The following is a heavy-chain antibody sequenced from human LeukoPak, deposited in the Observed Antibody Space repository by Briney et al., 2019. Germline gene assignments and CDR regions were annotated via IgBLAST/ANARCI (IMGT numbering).Heavy chain of an antibody. V-gene: IGHV4-4*07. Sequence: SETLSLTCTVSGGSISTYFWTWIRQPAGRGLEWIGRIYTGTTYYNPSLDRRATITVDTSNNHFSLKLTSTTPADTAASYCARGTEMSTVPGYYSFDYWGRGSLV. CDR3: ARGTEMSTVPGYYSFDY. J-gene: IGHJ4*02. CDR1: GGSISTYF. D-gene: IGHD4-11*01. CDR2: IYTGTT.